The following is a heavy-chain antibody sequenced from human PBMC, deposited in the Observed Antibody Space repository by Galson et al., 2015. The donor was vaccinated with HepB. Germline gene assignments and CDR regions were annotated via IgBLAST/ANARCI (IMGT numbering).Heavy chain of an antibody. CDR3: ARGSGYSYATPFDY. Sequence: SCKASGYSFTSYAMHWVRQAPGQRLEWMGWVNPGNDNTKYSQNFQGRVSFTRDTSASTAYMELSSLRSEDTAVYYCARGSGYSYATPFDYWGQGTLVTVSS. J-gene: IGHJ4*02. CDR1: GYSFTSYA. V-gene: IGHV1-3*01. CDR2: VNPGNDNT. D-gene: IGHD5-18*01.